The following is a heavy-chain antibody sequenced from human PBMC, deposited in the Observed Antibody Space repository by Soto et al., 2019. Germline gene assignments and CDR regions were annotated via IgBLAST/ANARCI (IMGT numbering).Heavy chain of an antibody. CDR1: GGSISSYY. CDR2: IYYSGST. D-gene: IGHD2-8*01. CDR3: AREDNGGFDY. J-gene: IGHJ4*02. V-gene: IGHV4-59*01. Sequence: ETLSLTCTVSGGSISSYYWSWIRQPPGKGLEWIGYIYYSGSTNYNPSLKSRVTISVDTSKNQFSLKLSSVTAADTAVYYCAREDNGGFDYWGQGTLVTVSS.